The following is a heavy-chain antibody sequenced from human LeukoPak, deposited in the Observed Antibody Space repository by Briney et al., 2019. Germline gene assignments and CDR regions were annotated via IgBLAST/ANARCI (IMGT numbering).Heavy chain of an antibody. V-gene: IGHV1-8*01. J-gene: IGHJ3*02. Sequence: ASVKVSCKASVYTFTSYDINWVRQATGQGLEWMGWMNPNSGNTGYAQKFQGRVTMTRNTSISTAYMELSSLRSEDTAVYYCARSPPRRWFGELSDAFDIWGQGTMVTVSS. CDR1: VYTFTSYD. CDR3: ARSPPRRWFGELSDAFDI. CDR2: MNPNSGNT. D-gene: IGHD3-10*01.